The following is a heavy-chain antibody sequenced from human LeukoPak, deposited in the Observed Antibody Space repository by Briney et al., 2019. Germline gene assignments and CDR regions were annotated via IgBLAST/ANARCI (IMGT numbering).Heavy chain of an antibody. CDR2: IRYDGSNK. J-gene: IGHJ1*01. CDR3: ATEDHDYGDYGYFQH. D-gene: IGHD4-17*01. V-gene: IGHV3-30*02. CDR1: GFTFSSYG. Sequence: PGGSLRLSCAASGFTFSSYGMHWVRQAPGKGLEWVAFIRYDGSNKYYADSVKGRFTISRDNAKNSLYLQMNSLRAEDTAVYYCATEDHDYGDYGYFQHWGQGTLVTVSS.